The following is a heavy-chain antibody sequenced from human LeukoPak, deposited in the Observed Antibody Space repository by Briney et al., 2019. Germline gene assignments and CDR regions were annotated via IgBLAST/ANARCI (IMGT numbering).Heavy chain of an antibody. CDR2: IYYSGST. V-gene: IGHV4-59*01. J-gene: IGHJ4*02. Sequence: SETLSLTCGVSGYSITSGYFWGWIRQPPGKGLEWIGYIYYSGSTNYNPSLKSRVTISVDTSKNQFSLKLSSVTAADTAVYYCARSRYSGSLYYFDYWGQGTLVTVSS. D-gene: IGHD1-26*01. CDR3: ARSRYSGSLYYFDY. CDR1: GYSITSGYF.